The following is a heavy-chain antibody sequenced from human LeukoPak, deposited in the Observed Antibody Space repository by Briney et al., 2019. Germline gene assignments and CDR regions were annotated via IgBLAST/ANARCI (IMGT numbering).Heavy chain of an antibody. CDR2: IYTSGST. V-gene: IGHV4-61*02. D-gene: IGHD3-3*01. CDR1: GGSISSGSYY. Sequence: PSETLSLTCTVSGGSISSGSYYWSWIRQPAGKGLEWIGRIYTSGSTNYNPSLKSRVTISVDTSKNQFSLKLSSVTAADTAVYYCASRTRITIFGVVFDYWGQGTLVTVSS. J-gene: IGHJ4*02. CDR3: ASRTRITIFGVVFDY.